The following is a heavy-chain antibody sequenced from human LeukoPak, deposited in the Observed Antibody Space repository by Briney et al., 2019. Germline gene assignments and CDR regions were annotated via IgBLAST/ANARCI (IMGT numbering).Heavy chain of an antibody. Sequence: GGSLCLSCAASGFTFSNYAMSWVCQAPGKGLEWVSGISGSGGSTYYADSVKGRFTISRDKSKNTLFLQMNFLRAEDTAVYYCAKKGDSSGYYYYFDNWGQGTLVTVSS. CDR1: GFTFSNYA. D-gene: IGHD3-22*01. CDR2: ISGSGGST. J-gene: IGHJ4*02. V-gene: IGHV3-23*01. CDR3: AKKGDSSGYYYYFDN.